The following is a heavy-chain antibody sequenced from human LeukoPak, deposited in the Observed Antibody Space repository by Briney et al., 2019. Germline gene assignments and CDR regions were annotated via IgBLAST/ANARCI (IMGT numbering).Heavy chain of an antibody. Sequence: GGSLRLSCAVSGFTFSSYEMNWVRQAPGKGLERVSYISTSGSTIHHADSVQGRFTISRDNAKNSLYLQMNSLRVEDTAVYYCARRGNYADYWGQGTLVTVSS. J-gene: IGHJ4*02. CDR3: ARRGNYADY. D-gene: IGHD1-7*01. CDR2: ISTSGSTI. CDR1: GFTFSSYE. V-gene: IGHV3-48*03.